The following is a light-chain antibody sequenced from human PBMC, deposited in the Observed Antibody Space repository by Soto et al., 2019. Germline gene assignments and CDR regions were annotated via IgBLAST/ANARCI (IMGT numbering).Light chain of an antibody. V-gene: IGKV3-20*01. CDR1: QSISAGN. J-gene: IGKJ1*01. Sequence: EIVLTQSPGTLSLSPGEGATLSCRASQSISAGNLAWYQQKPGRAPRLLIYGASSRATGVPDRFSGYGSGTDFSLTITTLEPEDFAVYYCQQDGDLPDWGGWSFGQGTKVEV. CDR3: QQDGDLPDWGGWS. CDR2: GAS.